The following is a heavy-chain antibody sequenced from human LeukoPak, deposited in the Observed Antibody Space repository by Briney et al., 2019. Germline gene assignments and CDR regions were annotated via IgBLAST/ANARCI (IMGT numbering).Heavy chain of an antibody. J-gene: IGHJ4*02. V-gene: IGHV3-30*18. CDR3: AKDLITMIPYFDY. D-gene: IGHD3-22*01. CDR1: GFTFSSYG. Sequence: GGSLRLSCAASGFTFSSYGMHWVRQAPGKGLEWVAVISYDGSNKYYADSVKGRFTISRDNSKNTLYLQMNSLRAEDTAVYYCAKDLITMIPYFDYWGQGTLVTVSS. CDR2: ISYDGSNK.